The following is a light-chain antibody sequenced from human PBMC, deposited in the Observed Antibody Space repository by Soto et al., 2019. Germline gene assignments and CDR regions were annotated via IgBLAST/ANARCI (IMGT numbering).Light chain of an antibody. CDR2: DVS. V-gene: IGLV2-11*01. J-gene: IGLJ1*01. CDR3: CSYAGSYV. Sequence: QSALTQPRSVSGSPGQSVTISCTGTISDVGGYNYVSWYQQHPGKAPKLMIYDVSKRPSGVPDRFSGSKSGNTASLTISGLQAEDEADYYCCSYAGSYVFGTGTKGTVL. CDR1: ISDVGGYNY.